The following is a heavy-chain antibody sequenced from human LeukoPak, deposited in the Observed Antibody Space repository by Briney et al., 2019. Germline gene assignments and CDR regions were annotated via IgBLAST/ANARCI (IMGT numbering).Heavy chain of an antibody. D-gene: IGHD2-2*01. CDR3: AREQVVVGRGYYGMDV. V-gene: IGHV3-66*01. Sequence: GGSLRLSCAASGFTVSSNYMNWVRQAPGKGLEWVSVKYSGGSTFYGDSVKGRFTISRDNSMNTLYLQMNSLRVDDTAVYYCAREQVVVGRGYYGMDVWGQGTTVTVSS. CDR1: GFTVSSNY. J-gene: IGHJ6*02. CDR2: KYSGGST.